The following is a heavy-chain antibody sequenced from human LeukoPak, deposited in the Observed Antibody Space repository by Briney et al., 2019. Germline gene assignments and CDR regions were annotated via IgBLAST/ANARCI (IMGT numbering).Heavy chain of an antibody. Sequence: PGGSLRLSCAASGFTFSDYYMSWVRQAPGKGLEWVSSISSSSSYIYYADSVKGRFTISRENAKNSLYLQMNSLRAEDTAVYYCARGIRHNYYGSGSHSHYPDYWGQGTLVTVSS. D-gene: IGHD3-10*01. CDR3: ARGIRHNYYGSGSHSHYPDY. J-gene: IGHJ4*02. CDR2: ISSSSSYI. CDR1: GFTFSDYY. V-gene: IGHV3-21*01.